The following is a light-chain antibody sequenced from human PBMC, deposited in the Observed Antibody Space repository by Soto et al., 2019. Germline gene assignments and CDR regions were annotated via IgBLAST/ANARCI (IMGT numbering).Light chain of an antibody. V-gene: IGLV2-14*01. CDR2: DVS. CDR1: SSDVGGYHY. CDR3: SSYTTSSTWV. J-gene: IGLJ3*02. Sequence: QSVLTQPASVSGSPGQSITISCTGTSSDVGGYHYVSWYQQHPAKAPKLMIYDVSSRPSGVSNRFSGSKSGNTASLTISGLQTEDEADYYCSSYTTSSTWVFGGGTKVTVL.